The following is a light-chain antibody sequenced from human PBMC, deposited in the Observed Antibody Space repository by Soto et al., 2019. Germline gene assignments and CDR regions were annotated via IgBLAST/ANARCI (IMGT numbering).Light chain of an antibody. CDR1: QSVSSSY. V-gene: IGKV3-20*01. CDR2: GAS. Sequence: EIVLTQSPGTLSLSPGERATLSRRASQSVSSSYLAWYQQKPGQAPRLVIHGASTRASGIPDRFSGSGSGTDFTLTISRLEPEDFAVYYCQQYGSSPPYTFGQGTKLEIK. CDR3: QQYGSSPPYT. J-gene: IGKJ2*01.